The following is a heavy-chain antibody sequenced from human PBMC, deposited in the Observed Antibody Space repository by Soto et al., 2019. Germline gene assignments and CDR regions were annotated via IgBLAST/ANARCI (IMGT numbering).Heavy chain of an antibody. CDR3: ARTDRDFYGLDV. CDR2: ISAAGDP. CDR1: GFTFRNYD. J-gene: IGHJ6*02. Sequence: EVPLVESGGGLVQPGGSLRLSCEASGFTFRNYDMHWVHQGTGKGLEWVSGISAAGDPDYADSVEGRFTISRENAQNSFFLQMNSLRVGDTAVYYCARTDRDFYGLDVWGQGTTVIVSS. V-gene: IGHV3-13*05.